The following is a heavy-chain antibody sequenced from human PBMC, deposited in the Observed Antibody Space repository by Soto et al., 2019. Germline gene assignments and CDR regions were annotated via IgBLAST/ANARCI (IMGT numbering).Heavy chain of an antibody. CDR2: IYYSGST. CDR3: ARQAAGSIYYYYYYGMDV. J-gene: IGHJ6*02. CDR1: GGSISSSSYY. D-gene: IGHD6-13*01. V-gene: IGHV4-39*01. Sequence: SETLSLTCTVSGGSISSSSYYWGWIRQPPGKGLEWIGSIYYSGSTYYNPSLKSRVTISVDTSKNQFSLKLSSVTAADTAVYYCARQAAGSIYYYYYYGMDVWGQGTTVTVS.